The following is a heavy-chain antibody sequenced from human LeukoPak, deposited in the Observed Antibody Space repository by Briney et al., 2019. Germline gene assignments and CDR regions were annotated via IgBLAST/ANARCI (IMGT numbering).Heavy chain of an antibody. CDR1: GFTFSSYS. J-gene: IGHJ4*02. CDR3: ARDRGGSGSYYNPADY. Sequence: GGSLRLSCAASGFTFSSYSMNWVRQAPGKGLEWVSCISSSSSYIYYADSVKGRFTISRDNAKNSLYLQMNSLRAEDTAVYYCARDRGGSGSYYNPADYWGQGTLVTVSS. V-gene: IGHV3-21*01. D-gene: IGHD3-10*01. CDR2: ISSSSSYI.